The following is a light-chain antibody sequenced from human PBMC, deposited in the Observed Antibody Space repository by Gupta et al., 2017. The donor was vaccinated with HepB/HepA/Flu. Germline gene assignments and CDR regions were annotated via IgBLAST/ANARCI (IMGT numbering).Light chain of an antibody. J-gene: IGLJ3*02. CDR2: DDN. CDR3: QVWDDSINGVV. Sequence: QSVLTQPPSWSEAPRQRVTLSCSGSSSNVGNNAVNWYKQPPGKAPKRLIYDDNLRPSGVPDRFSGSKSGTSASLTISGLQSEDEADYYCQVWDDSINGVVFGGGTKLTVL. V-gene: IGLV1-36*01. CDR1: SSNVGNNA.